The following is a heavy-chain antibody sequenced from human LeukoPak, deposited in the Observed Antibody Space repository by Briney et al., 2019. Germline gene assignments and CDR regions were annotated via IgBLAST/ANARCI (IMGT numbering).Heavy chain of an antibody. CDR2: ISSSGSTI. V-gene: IGHV3-11*01. J-gene: IGHJ4*02. CDR1: GFTFSDYY. D-gene: IGHD3-22*01. Sequence: GGSLRLSCAASGFTFSDYYMSWIRQAPGKGLEWVSYISSSGSTIYYADSVKGRFTISRDNAKNSLYLQMNSLRAEDTALYYCAKVEMYYYDSSPAPYFDYWGQGTLVTVSS. CDR3: AKVEMYYYDSSPAPYFDY.